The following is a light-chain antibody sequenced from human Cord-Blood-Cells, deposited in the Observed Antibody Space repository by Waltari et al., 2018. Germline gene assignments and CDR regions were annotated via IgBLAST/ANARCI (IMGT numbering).Light chain of an antibody. Sequence: DIQMTQSPASLSAALGHRVTITYRASQSITSDSTWYQQKPGKAPRLLIYPASSLQRGVPSRFSGSGSGRDLTLIISSLQPEDFGTYDCEQSYSTPLTFGGGTKVEIK. CDR1: QSITSD. CDR3: EQSYSTPLT. J-gene: IGKJ4*02. V-gene: IGKV1-39*01. CDR2: PAS.